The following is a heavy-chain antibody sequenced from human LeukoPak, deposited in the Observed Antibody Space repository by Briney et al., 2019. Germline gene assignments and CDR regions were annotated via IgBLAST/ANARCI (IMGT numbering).Heavy chain of an antibody. Sequence: GGSLRLSCAASGFTFSSYGMHWVRQAPGKGLEWVAVIWYDGSNKYYADSVKGRFTISRDNSKNTLYLQMNSLRAEDTAVYYCARDSRVSLLWFGELVDYWGQGTLVTVSS. CDR3: ARDSRVSLLWFGELVDY. CDR1: GFTFSSYG. J-gene: IGHJ4*02. V-gene: IGHV3-33*01. CDR2: IWYDGSNK. D-gene: IGHD3-10*01.